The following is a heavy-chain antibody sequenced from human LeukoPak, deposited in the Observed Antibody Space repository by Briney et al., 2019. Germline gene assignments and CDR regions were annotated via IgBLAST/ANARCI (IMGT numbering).Heavy chain of an antibody. J-gene: IGHJ4*02. Sequence: EASVRVSCKASGYTFTSYYMHWVRQAPGQGLEWMGIINPSGGSTSYAQKFQGRVTMTRDMSTSTVYMELSSLRSEDTAVYYCARVPQLLSVGDYWGQGTLVTVSS. V-gene: IGHV1-46*01. CDR2: INPSGGST. CDR3: ARVPQLLSVGDY. D-gene: IGHD2-2*01. CDR1: GYTFTSYY.